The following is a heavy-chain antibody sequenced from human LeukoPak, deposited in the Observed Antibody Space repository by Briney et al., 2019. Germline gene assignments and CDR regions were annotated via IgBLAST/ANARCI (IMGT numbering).Heavy chain of an antibody. CDR2: ISSGGSTI. CDR3: AKALASSGYYFDY. V-gene: IGHV3-11*04. D-gene: IGHD3-22*01. CDR1: GFIFSDYY. J-gene: IGHJ4*02. Sequence: PGGSLRLSCAASGFIFSDYYMSWIRQAPGKGLEWVSYISSGGSTIYYADSVKGRFTISRDNAKNSLYLQMNSLRAEDTAVYYCAKALASSGYYFDYWGQGTLVTVSS.